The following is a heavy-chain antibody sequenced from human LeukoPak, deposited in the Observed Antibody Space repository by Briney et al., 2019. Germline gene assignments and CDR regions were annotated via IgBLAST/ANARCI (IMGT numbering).Heavy chain of an antibody. J-gene: IGHJ4*02. CDR1: GGTFSSYA. Sequence: SVKVSCKASGGTFSSYAISWVRQAPGQRLGGLGGIIPIFGTANYAQKFQGRVTITTDESTSTAYMELSSLRSEDTAVYYCARETMAGTYDYWGQGTLVTVSS. CDR2: IIPIFGTA. V-gene: IGHV1-69*05. CDR3: ARETMAGTYDY. D-gene: IGHD6-19*01.